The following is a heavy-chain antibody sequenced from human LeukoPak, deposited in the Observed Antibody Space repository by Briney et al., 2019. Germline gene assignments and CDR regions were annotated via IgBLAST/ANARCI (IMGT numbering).Heavy chain of an antibody. CDR1: GFTFSSYW. D-gene: IGHD5-24*01. J-gene: IGHJ4*02. V-gene: IGHV3-74*01. CDR3: ASPSRGWLQFPFGY. Sequence: GGSLRLSCAASGFTFSSYWMHWVRQAPGKGLVWVSRINSDGSSTSYADSVKGRFTISRDNAKNTLYLQMNSLRAEDTAVYYCASPSRGWLQFPFGYWGQGTLVTVSS. CDR2: INSDGSST.